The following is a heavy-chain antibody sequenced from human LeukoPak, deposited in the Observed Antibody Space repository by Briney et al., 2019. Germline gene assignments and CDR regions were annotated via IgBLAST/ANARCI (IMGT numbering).Heavy chain of an antibody. Sequence: GGSLRLSCEPSGFPFSSYWMLWVRQAPGKGLVWVSRISGDGTIKTYADFVRGRFSISRDNTKNILYLQMNSLRVEDTAIYFCSRSQFDYWGQGVLVTVSS. V-gene: IGHV3-74*03. CDR2: ISGDGTIK. CDR3: SRSQFDY. J-gene: IGHJ4*02. CDR1: GFPFSSYW.